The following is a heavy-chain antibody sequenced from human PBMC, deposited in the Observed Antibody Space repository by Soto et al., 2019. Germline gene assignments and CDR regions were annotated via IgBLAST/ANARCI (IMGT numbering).Heavy chain of an antibody. CDR1: GDSISTSY. V-gene: IGHV4-59*01. J-gene: IGHJ5*02. CDR3: ARHSGGSRGRFDP. Sequence: QVQLQESGPGLVKPSETLSLTCSVSGDSISTSYWSWLRQSPGMGLEWIGYLFYSGVTKCNPSLKSRVITSADASNNQFFLNWTALTAADTGFYYCARHSGGSRGRFDPWGQGILVTVSS. CDR2: LFYSGVT. D-gene: IGHD2-15*01.